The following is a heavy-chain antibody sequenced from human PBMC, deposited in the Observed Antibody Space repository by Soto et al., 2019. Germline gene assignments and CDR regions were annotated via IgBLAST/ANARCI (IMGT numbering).Heavy chain of an antibody. J-gene: IGHJ3*02. CDR3: ARAYYDYVWGSYRYGGAFDI. Sequence: QVQLQESGPGLVKPSQTLSLTCTVSGGSISSGDYYWSWIRQPPGKGLEWIGDIYYRGSTYYNPSLKSRVTISVDTSKNQVSRKLSSVTAADTAVYYCARAYYDYVWGSYRYGGAFDIWGQGTMVTVSS. D-gene: IGHD3-16*02. CDR2: IYYRGST. CDR1: GGSISSGDYY. V-gene: IGHV4-30-4*01.